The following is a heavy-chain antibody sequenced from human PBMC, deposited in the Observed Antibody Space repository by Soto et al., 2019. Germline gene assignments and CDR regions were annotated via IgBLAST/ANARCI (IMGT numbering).Heavy chain of an antibody. CDR2: IFHSGSS. Sequence: SETLSLTCTVSGGSVTGFYWSWIRQPPGKGLEWIGYIFHSGSSNYNPSLKSRVTMSLDTSENQFSLKLNSVTAADTAVYFCARHDYTSSGNSYFAFRGQGAVVTVSA. D-gene: IGHD3-16*01. CDR1: GGSVTGFY. J-gene: IGHJ4*02. CDR3: ARHDYTSSGNSYFAF. V-gene: IGHV4-59*08.